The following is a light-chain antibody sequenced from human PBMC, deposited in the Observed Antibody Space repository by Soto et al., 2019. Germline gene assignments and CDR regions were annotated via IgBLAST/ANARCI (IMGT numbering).Light chain of an antibody. V-gene: IGKV3-20*01. CDR2: GAS. J-gene: IGKJ1*01. Sequence: EIVLTQSPGTLSLSPVERATLSCRASQSVSSSYLAWYQQKPGQAPRLLIYGASSRATGSPDRFSGSGSGTDFTLTISRVEPEDFAVYYCQQYGGSPTFGQGTKVDIK. CDR3: QQYGGSPT. CDR1: QSVSSSY.